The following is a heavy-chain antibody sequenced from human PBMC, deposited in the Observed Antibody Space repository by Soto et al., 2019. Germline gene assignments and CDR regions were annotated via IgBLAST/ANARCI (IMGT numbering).Heavy chain of an antibody. J-gene: IGHJ6*02. CDR1: GFTFSNYA. CDR3: ANRFGELSWYYYYGMDV. V-gene: IGHV3-23*01. D-gene: IGHD3-10*01. CDR2: ISGSGGST. Sequence: TGRSRRLAFAASGFTFSNYAMSWVRQATGKGLEWVSAISGSGGSTYYADSVKGRFTISRDNSKNTLYLQMNSLRAEDTAVYYCANRFGELSWYYYYGMDVWGQGTTVTVSS.